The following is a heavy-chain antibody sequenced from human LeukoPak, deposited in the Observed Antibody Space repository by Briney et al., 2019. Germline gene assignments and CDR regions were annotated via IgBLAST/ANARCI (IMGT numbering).Heavy chain of an antibody. V-gene: IGHV3-11*06. CDR2: INGRGTYI. D-gene: IGHD1-26*01. CDR3: ARSGRGATEIDY. CDR1: GFTFSDYF. J-gene: IGHJ4*02. Sequence: GGSLRLSCAASGFTFSDYFMSWVRQAPGKGLEWLSYINGRGTYIDYAESLKGRITISRDNAQNSLYLQMNSLRAEDTAVYYCARSGRGATEIDYWGQGTLVTVSS.